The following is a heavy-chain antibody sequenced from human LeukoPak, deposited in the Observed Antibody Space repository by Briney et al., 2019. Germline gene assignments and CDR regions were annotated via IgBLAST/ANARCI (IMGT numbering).Heavy chain of an antibody. CDR3: ARDVTWKLDY. D-gene: IGHD1-1*01. CDR1: GFTFSDYW. CDR2: INQNGGAK. J-gene: IGHJ4*02. V-gene: IGHV3-7*01. Sequence: TGGSLRLSCTASGFTFSDYWMTWVRQAPGKGPEWVANINQNGGAKFHLDSVRGRFTISRDNPKNSMYLQMNDLRAEDTAIYYCARDVTWKLDYWGQGTLVTVSS.